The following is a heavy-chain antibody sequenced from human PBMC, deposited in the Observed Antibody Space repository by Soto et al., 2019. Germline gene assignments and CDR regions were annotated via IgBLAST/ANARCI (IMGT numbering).Heavy chain of an antibody. D-gene: IGHD3-22*01. V-gene: IGHV4-4*02. CDR2: IYHSGST. J-gene: IGHJ3*02. CDR1: GGSISSSNW. Sequence: QVQLQESGPGLVKPSGTLSLTCAVSGGSISSSNWWSWVRQPPGKGLEWIGEIYHSGSTNYNPSLKSRVTISVDKSKNQFSLKLSSVTAADTAVYYCARATSDGHYYDSSGPRTSAFDIWGQGTMVTVSS. CDR3: ARATSDGHYYDSSGPRTSAFDI.